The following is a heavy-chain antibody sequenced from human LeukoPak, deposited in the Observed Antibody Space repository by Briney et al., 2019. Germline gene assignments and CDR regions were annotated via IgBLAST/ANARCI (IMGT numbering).Heavy chain of an antibody. CDR1: GGTFSSYA. J-gene: IGHJ4*02. CDR2: IIPIFGTA. Sequence: ASVKVSCKAPGGTFSSYAISWVRQAPGQGLEWMGGIIPIFGTANYAQKFQGRVTITTDESTSTAYMELSSLRSEDTAVYYCARGRYGDYVAFDYWGQGPWSPSPQ. CDR3: ARGRYGDYVAFDY. V-gene: IGHV1-69*05. D-gene: IGHD4-17*01.